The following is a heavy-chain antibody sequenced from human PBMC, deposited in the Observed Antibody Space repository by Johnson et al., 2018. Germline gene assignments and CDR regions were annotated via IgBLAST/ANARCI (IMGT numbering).Heavy chain of an antibody. CDR1: GSSFSGYY. D-gene: IGHD3-10*01. V-gene: IGHV4-34*01. J-gene: IGHJ6*03. CDR2: IHHSGST. Sequence: QEQLQQWGAGLLKHTETLALTCAVYGSSFSGYYWTWIRQPPGKGLEWIGEIHHSGSTNYNPSLKCRVTVTADTTKNQFSRKLTSVTAEDTAVCYCARGRTTYYFGSGTDGLTYYDYRDGWGIGTTVTFSS. CDR3: ARGRTTYYFGSGTDGLTYYDYRDG.